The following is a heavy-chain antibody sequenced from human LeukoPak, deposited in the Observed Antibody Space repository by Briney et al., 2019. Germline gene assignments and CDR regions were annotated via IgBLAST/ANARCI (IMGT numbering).Heavy chain of an antibody. CDR1: GFTFSSYW. Sequence: GGSLRLSCAASGFTFSSYWMSWVRQAPGKGLEWVANIKQDGSEKYYVDSVKGRFTISRDNAKNSLYLQMNSLRAEDTAVYYCARDPTYYYGSGSYRWGQGTLVTVSS. CDR2: IKQDGSEK. D-gene: IGHD3-10*01. CDR3: ARDPTYYYGSGSYR. V-gene: IGHV3-7*01. J-gene: IGHJ4*02.